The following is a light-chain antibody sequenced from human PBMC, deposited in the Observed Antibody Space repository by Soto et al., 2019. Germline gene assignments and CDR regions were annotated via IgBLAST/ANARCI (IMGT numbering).Light chain of an antibody. Sequence: DIPMSQFPSTLSSSVGGIVTITCRASQNIGSWLAWYQQKPGKAPKVLIYDVSNLETGVPSRFSGSGSGTEFTLTISSLQPDDFATYYCQQYNTYWTFGQGTKVDIK. CDR3: QQYNTYWT. CDR2: DVS. J-gene: IGKJ1*01. V-gene: IGKV1-5*01. CDR1: QNIGSW.